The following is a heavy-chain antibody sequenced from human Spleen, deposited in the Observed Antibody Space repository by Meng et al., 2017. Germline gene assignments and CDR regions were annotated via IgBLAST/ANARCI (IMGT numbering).Heavy chain of an antibody. D-gene: IGHD6-19*01. J-gene: IGHJ4*02. CDR2: INPNSGDT. Sequence: ASVKVSCKASGYTFTTYYIHWVRQAPGQGLEWMGRINPNSGDTNYPQKFQGRVTMTRDTSISTAYMELSRLRSDDTALYYCARRRGVAGTSPSYYFDYWGQGTRVTGSS. CDR1: GYTFTTYY. CDR3: ARRRGVAGTSPSYYFDY. V-gene: IGHV1-2*06.